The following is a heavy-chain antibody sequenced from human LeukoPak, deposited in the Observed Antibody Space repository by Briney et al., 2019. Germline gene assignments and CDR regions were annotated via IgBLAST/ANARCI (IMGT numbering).Heavy chain of an antibody. CDR2: ISYDGSNK. Sequence: GGSLRLSCAASGFTFSSYAMHWVRQAPGKGLEWVAVISYDGSNKYYADSVKGRFTISRDNPKNTLYLQMNSLRAEDTAVYYCAGVGATTAFDIWGQGTMVTVSS. D-gene: IGHD1-26*01. J-gene: IGHJ3*02. V-gene: IGHV3-30-3*01. CDR3: AGVGATTAFDI. CDR1: GFTFSSYA.